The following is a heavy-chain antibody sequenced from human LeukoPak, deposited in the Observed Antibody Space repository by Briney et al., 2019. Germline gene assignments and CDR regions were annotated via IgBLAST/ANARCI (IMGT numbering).Heavy chain of an antibody. Sequence: SETLSLTCRVSGASISGYYWSWIRQPPGKGLEWIGHMYYSGGTTYNPSLKSRVSISLDTSKKHCSLELSSVTAADTAVYYCAGTGLFFDYWSQGTLVTVSS. CDR3: AGTGLFFDY. CDR1: GASISGYY. D-gene: IGHD7-27*01. J-gene: IGHJ4*02. CDR2: MYYSGGT. V-gene: IGHV4-59*01.